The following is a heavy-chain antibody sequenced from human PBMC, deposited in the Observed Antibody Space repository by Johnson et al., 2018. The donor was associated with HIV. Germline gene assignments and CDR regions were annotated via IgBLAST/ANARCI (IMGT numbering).Heavy chain of an antibody. CDR2: ISYDGSNK. CDR3: ARGYILTGYSGAFDL. Sequence: QEKLVESGGGVVQPGRSLRLSCAASVFTFSSYAMHWVRQAPGKGLEWVAVISYDGSNKYYADSVKGRFTISRDNSKNTLYLQMNSLRAEDTAVYYCARGYILTGYSGAFDLWGQGTMVTVSS. V-gene: IGHV3-30*04. CDR1: VFTFSSYA. J-gene: IGHJ3*01. D-gene: IGHD3-9*01.